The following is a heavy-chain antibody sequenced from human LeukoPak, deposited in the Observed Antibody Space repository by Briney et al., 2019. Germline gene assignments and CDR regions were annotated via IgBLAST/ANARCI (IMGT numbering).Heavy chain of an antibody. CDR2: IKQDGSEK. D-gene: IGHD2-2*02. CDR3: AREVYCSSTSCYTGYFQH. CDR1: GFTFSSYW. J-gene: IGHJ1*01. V-gene: IGHV3-7*01. Sequence: GGSLRLSCAASGFTFSSYWMSWVRQAPGKGLERVANIKQDGSEKYYVDSVKGRFTISRDNAKNSLYLQMNSLRAEDTAVYYCAREVYCSSTSCYTGYFQHWGQGTLVTVSS.